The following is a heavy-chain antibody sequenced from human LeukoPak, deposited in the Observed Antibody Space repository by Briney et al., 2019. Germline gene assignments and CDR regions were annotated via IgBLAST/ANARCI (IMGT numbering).Heavy chain of an antibody. CDR3: AKKMSITAASQVDY. CDR1: GFTFSSNW. Sequence: GGSLRLSCATSGFTFSSNWMSWVRHAPGRGLDWVANIKPDGSAGYYAASVKGRFTVSRDNAKNSLYLQMNSLRVEDTAVYYCAKKMSITAASQVDYWGQGTLVTVSS. J-gene: IGHJ4*02. CDR2: IKPDGSAG. D-gene: IGHD1-20*01. V-gene: IGHV3-7*01.